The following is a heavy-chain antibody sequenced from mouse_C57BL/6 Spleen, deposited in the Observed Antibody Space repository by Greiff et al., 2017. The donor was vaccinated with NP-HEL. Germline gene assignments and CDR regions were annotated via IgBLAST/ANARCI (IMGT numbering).Heavy chain of an antibody. CDR3: TKSSVISHFDY. CDR1: GYTFTDYE. J-gene: IGHJ2*01. V-gene: IGHV1-15*01. CDR2: IDPETGGT. Sequence: QVQLKESGAELVRPGASVTLSCKASGYTFTDYEMHWVKQTPVHGLEWIGAIDPETGGTAYNQKFKGKAILTADKSSSTAYMELRSLTSEDSAVYSCTKSSVISHFDYWGQGTTLTVSS.